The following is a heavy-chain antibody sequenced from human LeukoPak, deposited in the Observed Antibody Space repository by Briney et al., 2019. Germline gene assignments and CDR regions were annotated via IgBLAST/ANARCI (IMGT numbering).Heavy chain of an antibody. CDR3: ARGRGKQGKAARRANWFDP. CDR1: GYTFTSYD. V-gene: IGHV1-8*01. J-gene: IGHJ5*02. D-gene: IGHD6-6*01. Sequence: ASVKVSCKASGYTFTSYDINWVRQATGQGLEWMGWMNPNSGNTGYAQKFQGRVTMTRNTSISTAYMELSSLRSEDTAVYYCARGRGKQGKAARRANWFDPWGQGTLVTVSS. CDR2: MNPNSGNT.